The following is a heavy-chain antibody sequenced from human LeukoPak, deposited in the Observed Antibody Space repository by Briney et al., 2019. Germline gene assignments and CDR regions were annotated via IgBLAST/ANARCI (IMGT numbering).Heavy chain of an antibody. V-gene: IGHV3-53*04. CDR1: GFTVNSNY. D-gene: IGHD2-21*01. CDR3: ARDLRSCSGGECYEYKWFDP. Sequence: GGSLTLSCGASGFTVNSNYMAWVRQAPGKGLEWVAFIYGGGSTHYSESVRGRFTISRHNSNNTLYLQMGSLRPEDTGVYYCARDLRSCSGGECYEYKWFDPWGQGTLVTVSS. CDR2: IYGGGST. J-gene: IGHJ5*02.